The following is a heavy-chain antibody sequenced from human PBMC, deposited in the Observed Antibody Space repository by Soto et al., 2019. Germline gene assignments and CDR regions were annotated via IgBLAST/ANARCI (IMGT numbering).Heavy chain of an antibody. J-gene: IGHJ4*02. Sequence: SETLSLTCSVSGGSISNYYWTWIRQPPGKGLDWIGYIYYSGSTNYNSSLKSRVTISVDTSKNQFSLTLRSVTAADTAVYYCARLDCRSPSCYVGSFYFDYWGQGTLVTVSS. D-gene: IGHD2-2*01. V-gene: IGHV4-59*01. CDR2: IYYSGST. CDR1: GGSISNYY. CDR3: ARLDCRSPSCYVGSFYFDY.